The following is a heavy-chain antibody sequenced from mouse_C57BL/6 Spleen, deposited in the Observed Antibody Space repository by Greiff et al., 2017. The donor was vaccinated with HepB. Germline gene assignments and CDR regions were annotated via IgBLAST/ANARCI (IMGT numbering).Heavy chain of an antibody. Sequence: EVQLQQSGPVLVKPGASVKMSCKASGYTFTDYYMNWVKQSHGKSLEWIGVINPYNGGTSYNQKFKGKATLTVDKSSSTAYMELNSLTSEDSAVYYCAKKKRDYSGDFDYWGQGTTLTVSS. V-gene: IGHV1-19*01. CDR3: AKKKRDYSGDFDY. CDR1: GYTFTDYY. J-gene: IGHJ2*01. D-gene: IGHD2-13*01. CDR2: INPYNGGT.